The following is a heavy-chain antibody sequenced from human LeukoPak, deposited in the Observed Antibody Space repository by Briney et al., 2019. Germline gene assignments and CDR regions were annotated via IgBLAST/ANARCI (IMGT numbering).Heavy chain of an antibody. CDR3: ASVPMVRGVIVGGGMALDY. CDR2: IIPIFGTA. D-gene: IGHD3-10*01. Sequence: ASVKVSCKVSGYTLTELSMHWVRQAPGQGLEWMGRIIPIFGTANYAQKFQGRVTITTDESTSTAYMELSSLRSEDTAVYYCASVPMVRGVIVGGGMALDYWGQGTLVTVSS. J-gene: IGHJ4*01. CDR1: GYTLTELS. V-gene: IGHV1-69*05.